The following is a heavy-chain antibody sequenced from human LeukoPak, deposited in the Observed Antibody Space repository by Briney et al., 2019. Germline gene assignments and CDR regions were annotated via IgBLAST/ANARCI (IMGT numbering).Heavy chain of an antibody. CDR3: ARDRAVVVAALYYYYYGMDV. CDR2: ISYDGSNK. D-gene: IGHD2-15*01. J-gene: IGHJ6*04. V-gene: IGHV3-30*04. CDR1: GFTFSSYA. Sequence: GGSLRLSCAASGFTFSSYAMHWVRQAPGKGLEWVAVISYDGSNKYYADSVKGRFTISRDNSKNTLYLQMNSLRAEDTAVYYCARDRAVVVAALYYYYYGMDVWGKGTTVTVSP.